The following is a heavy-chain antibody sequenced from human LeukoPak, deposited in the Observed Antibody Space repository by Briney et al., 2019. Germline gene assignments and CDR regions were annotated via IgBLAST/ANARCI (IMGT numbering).Heavy chain of an antibody. Sequence: SQTLSLTCTVSGDSVSSSTYYWSWIRQPPGKGLEWIGYIYYSGSTNYNPSLRTRVTISVHPSKNPFSLKLTSVTAADTAVYYCARRFDSWGQGTLVTVSS. CDR1: GDSVSSSTYY. J-gene: IGHJ4*02. CDR2: IYYSGST. V-gene: IGHV4-61*01. CDR3: ARRFDS.